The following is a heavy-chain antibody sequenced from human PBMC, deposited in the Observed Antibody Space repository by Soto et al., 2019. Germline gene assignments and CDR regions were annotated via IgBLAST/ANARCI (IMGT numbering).Heavy chain of an antibody. D-gene: IGHD6-19*01. Sequence: GGSLRLSCAASGFAVSTDYLIWVRQAPGMGLECVSVIYDDGATYYADSVRGRFTISRDNSKNTLYLQMDNLRAEDTAVYFCVKGSRPIPNVSGLIYGRYWGQGAPVTVSS. V-gene: IGHV3-53*01. CDR3: VKGSRPIPNVSGLIYGRY. CDR2: IYDDGAT. CDR1: GFAVSTDY. J-gene: IGHJ4*02.